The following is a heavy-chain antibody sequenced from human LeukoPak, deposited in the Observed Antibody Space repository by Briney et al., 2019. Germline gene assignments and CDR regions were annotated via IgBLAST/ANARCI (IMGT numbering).Heavy chain of an antibody. J-gene: IGHJ3*02. CDR3: ARERGNLRRDAFDI. CDR1: GVSISTYY. CDR2: IYSTGYT. V-gene: IGHV4-4*07. D-gene: IGHD1-26*01. Sequence: SETLSLTCTVSGVSISTYYWTWIRQPAGKGLEWIGRIYSTGYTNYNPSLESRVTMSIDTSKNQFSLKLTSVTAADTAVYYCARERGNLRRDAFDIWGQGTRDRVSS.